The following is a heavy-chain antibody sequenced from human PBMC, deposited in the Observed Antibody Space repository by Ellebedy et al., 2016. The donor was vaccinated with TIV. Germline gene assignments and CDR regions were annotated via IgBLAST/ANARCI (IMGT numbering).Heavy chain of an antibody. Sequence: AASVKVSCKASGYTFINYYIHWVRQAPGQGLEWMGWINPNSGSTNYAQKFQGRVTMTRDTSISTGYMELSRLRSDDTAVYYCASYSSGWYGYYLDYWGQGTLVTVSS. V-gene: IGHV1-2*02. CDR2: INPNSGST. J-gene: IGHJ4*02. D-gene: IGHD6-19*01. CDR1: GYTFINYY. CDR3: ASYSSGWYGYYLDY.